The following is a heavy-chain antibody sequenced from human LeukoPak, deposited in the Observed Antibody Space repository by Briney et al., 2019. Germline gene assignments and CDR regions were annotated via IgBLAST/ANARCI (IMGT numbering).Heavy chain of an antibody. D-gene: IGHD2-2*01. Sequence: SETLSLTCTVSGGSISSYYWSWIRQPPGKGLEWIGYIYYSGSTNYNPSLKSRVTISVDTSKNQFSLKLSSVTAADTAVYYCARRFVVVVPAAPGWYFDLWGRGTLVTVSS. CDR3: ARRFVVVVPAAPGWYFDL. V-gene: IGHV4-59*08. CDR1: GGSISSYY. CDR2: IYYSGST. J-gene: IGHJ2*01.